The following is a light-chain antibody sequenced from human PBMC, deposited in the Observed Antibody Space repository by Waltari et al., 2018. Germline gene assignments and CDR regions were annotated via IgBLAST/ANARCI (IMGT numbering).Light chain of an antibody. CDR3: MQNIQLPT. Sequence: EIVMTQAPLSLSVTPGQPASMSCKSSQSLLHSDGRARLYWYLQKPGQSPQLLISEVSIRLPGVTERVSGSGSGTDFTLKISRVEAEDVGVYFCMQNIQLPTFGQGTKVEIE. J-gene: IGKJ1*01. CDR1: QSLLHSDGRAR. CDR2: EVS. V-gene: IGKV2D-29*02.